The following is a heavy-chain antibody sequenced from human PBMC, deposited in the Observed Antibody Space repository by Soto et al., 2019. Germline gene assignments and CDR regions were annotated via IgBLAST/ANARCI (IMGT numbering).Heavy chain of an antibody. CDR3: ARGNTDYFDY. CDR1: GGSISSGGYY. V-gene: IGHV4-31*03. Sequence: SETLSLTCTVSGGSISSGGYYWSWIRPHPGKGLEWIGYIYYSGSTYYNPSLKSRVTISVDTSKNQFSLKLSSVTAADTAVYYCARGNTDYFDYWGQGTLVTVSS. J-gene: IGHJ4*02. CDR2: IYYSGST. D-gene: IGHD5-18*01.